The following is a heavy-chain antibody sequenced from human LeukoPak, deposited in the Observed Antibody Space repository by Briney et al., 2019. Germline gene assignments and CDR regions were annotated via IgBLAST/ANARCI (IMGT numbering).Heavy chain of an antibody. CDR2: IYHSGST. Sequence: SETLSLTCAVSGGSISSSNWWSWVRQPPGQGLEWIGEIYHSGSTNYNPSLKSRVTISVDKSKNQFSLKLSSVTAADTAVYYCARIRIFGVVRYYFDYWGQGTLVTVSS. V-gene: IGHV4-4*02. CDR1: GGSISSSNW. J-gene: IGHJ4*02. CDR3: ARIRIFGVVRYYFDY. D-gene: IGHD3-3*01.